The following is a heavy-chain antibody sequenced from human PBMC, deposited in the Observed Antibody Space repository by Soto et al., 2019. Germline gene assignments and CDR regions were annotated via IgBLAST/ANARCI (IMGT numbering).Heavy chain of an antibody. J-gene: IGHJ3*02. D-gene: IGHD3-10*01. CDR2: INAGNGNT. V-gene: IGHV1-3*01. Sequence: ASVKVSCKASGYTFTSYAMHWVRQAPGQRLEWMGWINAGNGNTKYSQKFQGRFTVSRDNSKSKLDLQMNSLRVEDTAIYYCARDKGSDAPIDIWGQGTMVTVSS. CDR3: ARDKGSDAPIDI. CDR1: GYTFTSYA.